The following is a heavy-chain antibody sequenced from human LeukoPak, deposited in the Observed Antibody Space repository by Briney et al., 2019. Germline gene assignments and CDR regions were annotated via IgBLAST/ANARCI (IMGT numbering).Heavy chain of an antibody. J-gene: IGHJ4*02. CDR2: ISGSGGST. D-gene: IGHD6-19*01. Sequence: GGSLRLSCAASGFTFSSYAMSWVRQAPGKGLEWASAISGSGGSTYYADSVKGRFTISRDNSKNTLYLQMNSLRAEDTAVYYCAKARSSGWLPGDYWGQGTLVTVSS. V-gene: IGHV3-23*01. CDR1: GFTFSSYA. CDR3: AKARSSGWLPGDY.